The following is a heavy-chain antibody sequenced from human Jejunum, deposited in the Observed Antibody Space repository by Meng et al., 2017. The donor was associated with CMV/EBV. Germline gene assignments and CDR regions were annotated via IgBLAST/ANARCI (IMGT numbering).Heavy chain of an antibody. Sequence: ASGYKFINYGVAWMRQAPGQGLEWMGWINTYNGNTNYVQSLQGRVSMTTDTSTTTVYMELRSLRSDDTALYYCARSYTSYSFFDFWGQGTMVTVSS. CDR2: INTYNGNT. V-gene: IGHV1-18*01. CDR1: GYKFINYG. D-gene: IGHD2-21*01. J-gene: IGHJ3*01. CDR3: ARSYTSYSFFDF.